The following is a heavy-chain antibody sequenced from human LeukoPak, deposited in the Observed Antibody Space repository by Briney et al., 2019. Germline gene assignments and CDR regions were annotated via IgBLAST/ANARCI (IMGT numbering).Heavy chain of an antibody. D-gene: IGHD4-17*01. Sequence: GASVKVSCKASGYTFTYYDISWVRQAPGQGLEWMGWISTYNGNTNYAQKLRGRVTMTTDTSTSTAYLDLRSLRSDDTAVYYCARGLMNTVTLVGYWGQGTLVTVSS. V-gene: IGHV1-18*01. CDR3: ARGLMNTVTLVGY. J-gene: IGHJ4*02. CDR1: GYTFTYYD. CDR2: ISTYNGNT.